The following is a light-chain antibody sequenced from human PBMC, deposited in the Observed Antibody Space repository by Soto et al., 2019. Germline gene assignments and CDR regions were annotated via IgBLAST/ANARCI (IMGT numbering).Light chain of an antibody. CDR1: QGISHY. V-gene: IGKV1-27*01. CDR2: DAY. J-gene: IGKJ1*01. Sequence: DIKMTQSPSSLSASVGDRVTITCRASQGISHYLAWYQQSPGKVPKLLIYDAYTLQSGVPSRFSGSGSGTDFTLTISSLQPEDVATYYCQKYNSAPRTFGQGTKVEIK. CDR3: QKYNSAPRT.